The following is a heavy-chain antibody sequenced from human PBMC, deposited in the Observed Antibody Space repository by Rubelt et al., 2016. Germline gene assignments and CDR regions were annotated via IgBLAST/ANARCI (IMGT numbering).Heavy chain of an antibody. D-gene: IGHD2-15*01. CDR3: ARGYCGGGSCSRAY. J-gene: IGHJ4*02. V-gene: IGHV3-21*01. Sequence: VRQAPGKGLEWVSSISSSSSYIYYADSVKGRFTISRDNAKNSLYLQMNSLRVEDTAVYYCARGYCGGGSCSRAYWGQGTRVTVSS. CDR2: ISSSSSYI.